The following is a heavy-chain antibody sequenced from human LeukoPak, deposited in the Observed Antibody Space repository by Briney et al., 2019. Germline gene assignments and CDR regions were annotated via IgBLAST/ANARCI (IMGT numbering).Heavy chain of an antibody. CDR1: GGTFSSYA. V-gene: IGHV1-2*02. Sequence: GASVKVSCKASGGTFSSYAISWVRQAPGQGLEWMGWINPNSGGTNYAQKFQGRVTMTRDTSISTAYMELSRLRSDDTAVYYCAINLRFLPSSFDYWGRGSLITVSS. CDR2: INPNSGGT. D-gene: IGHD3-3*01. J-gene: IGHJ4*02. CDR3: AINLRFLPSSFDY.